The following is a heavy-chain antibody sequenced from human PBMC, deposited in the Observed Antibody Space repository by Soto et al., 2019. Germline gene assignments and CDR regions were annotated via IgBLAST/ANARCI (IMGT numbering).Heavy chain of an antibody. D-gene: IGHD4-17*01. CDR3: ARRRWGGYGDYGV. J-gene: IGHJ4*02. Sequence: SETLSLTCTVSGGSISSYYWSWIRQPPGKGLEWIGYIYYSGSTNYNPSLQSRVTISVDTSKNQFSLKLSSVTAADTAVYYGARRRWGGYGDYGVWGQGTLVTVSS. V-gene: IGHV4-59*08. CDR1: GGSISSYY. CDR2: IYYSGST.